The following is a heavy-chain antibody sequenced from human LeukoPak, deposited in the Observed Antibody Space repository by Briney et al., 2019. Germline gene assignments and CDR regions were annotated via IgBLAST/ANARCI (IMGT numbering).Heavy chain of an antibody. CDR2: MYPADFDT. D-gene: IGHD3-10*01. CDR3: TTGSYNYYFDH. Sequence: GASLQTSSKGSGSGFTSSWIGWVRRLPGKALEWGGIMYPADFDTSYSPSFQGQVTISADKSVTTAYLQWSSLKASDTAMYYCTTGSYNYYFDHWGQGTLVTVSS. V-gene: IGHV5-51*01. J-gene: IGHJ4*02. CDR1: GSGFTSSW.